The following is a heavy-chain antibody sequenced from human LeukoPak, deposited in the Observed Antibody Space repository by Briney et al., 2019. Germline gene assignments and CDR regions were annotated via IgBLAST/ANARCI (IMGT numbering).Heavy chain of an antibody. CDR1: GFTFDDYA. CDR2: ISWNSGSI. V-gene: IGHV3-9*01. Sequence: SGGSLRLSCAASGFTFDDYAMHWVRHAPGKGLEWVSGISWNSGSIGYADSVKGRFTISGDNAKNSLYLQMNSLRAEDTALYYCAKDKGSYYYYGMDVWGQGTTVTVSS. CDR3: AKDKGSYYYYGMDV. J-gene: IGHJ6*02.